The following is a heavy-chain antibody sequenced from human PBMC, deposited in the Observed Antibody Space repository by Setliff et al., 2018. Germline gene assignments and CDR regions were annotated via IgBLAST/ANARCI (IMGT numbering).Heavy chain of an antibody. V-gene: IGHV4-59*03. CDR2: IYYSGST. CDR3: TVYNTGSSKDHY. J-gene: IGHJ4*02. D-gene: IGHD2-8*02. CDR1: GGSISSHY. Sequence: SETLSLTCIVSGGSISSHYWSWIRQPPGKGLEWIGSIYYSGSTNYNPSLKSRVTISVDTSKNQFSLKLSSVTAADTALYYCTVYNTGSSKDHYWGQGTPVTVSS.